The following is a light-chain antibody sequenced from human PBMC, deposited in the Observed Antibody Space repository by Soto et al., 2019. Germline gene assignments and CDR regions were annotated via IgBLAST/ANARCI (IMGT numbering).Light chain of an antibody. CDR2: WAS. CDR3: QQYYSTLRT. J-gene: IGKJ1*01. CDR1: QSVLYSSNNKNY. Sequence: DIVMTQSPDSLAVSLGERATINCKSSQSVLYSSNNKNYLAWYQQKPGQPPKLLISWASTRESGVPDRFSGSGSGTDFTLTISSLQAEYVAVYYCQQYYSTLRTFGQGTKVEIK. V-gene: IGKV4-1*01.